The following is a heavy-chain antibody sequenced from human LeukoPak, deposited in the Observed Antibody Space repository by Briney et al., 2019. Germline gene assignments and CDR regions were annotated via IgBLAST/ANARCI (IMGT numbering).Heavy chain of an antibody. Sequence: SETLSLTCPVSGGSISSSSYYWGWIRQPPGKGLEWIGSIYYSGSTYYHPSLKSRVTISVDTSKNQSSLKLSSVAAADTAVYYCARRLGSSGGFDPWGQGTLVTVSS. J-gene: IGHJ5*02. V-gene: IGHV4-39*01. CDR2: IYYSGST. CDR1: GGSISSSSYY. D-gene: IGHD6-6*01. CDR3: ARRLGSSGGFDP.